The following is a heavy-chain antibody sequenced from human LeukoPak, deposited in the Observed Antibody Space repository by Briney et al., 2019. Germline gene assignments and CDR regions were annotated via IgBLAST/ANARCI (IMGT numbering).Heavy chain of an antibody. D-gene: IGHD4-17*01. CDR3: ATTRYDAFDI. J-gene: IGHJ3*02. V-gene: IGHV3-23*01. Sequence: GGSLRLSCAASGFTFSSIAMTWVRQAPGKGLEWVSTIRSNGDTTYNADSVKGRFTISRDNSKNTLYLQLNSLRAEDTAVYYCATTRYDAFDIWGQGTMVTVSS. CDR2: IRSNGDTT. CDR1: GFTFSSIA.